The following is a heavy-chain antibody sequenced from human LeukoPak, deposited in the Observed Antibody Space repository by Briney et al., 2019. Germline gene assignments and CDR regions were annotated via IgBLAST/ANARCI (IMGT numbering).Heavy chain of an antibody. J-gene: IGHJ6*03. Sequence: SVKVSCRASGGTFSSYAISWVRQAPGQGLEWMGGIIPIFGTANYAQKFQGRVTITTDESTSTAYMELSSLRSEDTAVYYCARDKRLLGHYYYMDVWGKGTTVTVSS. CDR2: IIPIFGTA. CDR3: ARDKRLLGHYYYMDV. D-gene: IGHD3-10*01. CDR1: GGTFSSYA. V-gene: IGHV1-69*05.